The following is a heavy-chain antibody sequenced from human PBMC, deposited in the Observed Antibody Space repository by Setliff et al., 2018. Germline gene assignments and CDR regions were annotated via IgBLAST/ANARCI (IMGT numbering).Heavy chain of an antibody. CDR1: GGSISSYY. CDR3: AREQWLDPPGYYYMDV. D-gene: IGHD6-19*01. Sequence: SETLSLTCTVSGGSISSYYWSWVRQPAGKGLEWIGHIYIGGSANYSPSLKSRVTMSIDTSKNQFSLKLNSVTAADMAVYYCAREQWLDPPGYYYMDVWAKGTTVTVSS. CDR2: IYIGGSA. J-gene: IGHJ6*03. V-gene: IGHV4-4*07.